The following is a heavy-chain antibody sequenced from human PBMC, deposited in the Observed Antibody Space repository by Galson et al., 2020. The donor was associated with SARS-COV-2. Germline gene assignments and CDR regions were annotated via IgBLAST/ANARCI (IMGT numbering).Heavy chain of an antibody. D-gene: IGHD6-19*01. CDR2: ISTSGSTI. CDR1: GFTFSDYF. Sequence: PGGSLRLSCAASGFTFSDYFMSWICQAPEKGLEWVSYISTSGSTIYYADSVKGRFSISRYNAGNSLYLQMNSLRVEDTAIYYCARVGGGSSGWLDYWGQGILVTVSS. V-gene: IGHV3-11*01. CDR3: ARVGGGSSGWLDY. J-gene: IGHJ4*02.